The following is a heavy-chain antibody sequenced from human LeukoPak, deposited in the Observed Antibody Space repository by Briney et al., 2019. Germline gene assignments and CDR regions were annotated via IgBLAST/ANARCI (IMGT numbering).Heavy chain of an antibody. CDR2: IKEDGSQK. D-gene: IGHD6-6*01. V-gene: IGHV3-7*01. J-gene: IGHJ4*02. Sequence: GGSLRLSCAASGFTFNSHWMAWVRQAPGKGLEWVANIKEDGSQKYYLDSVKGRFTVSRDNAKNSMFLQMNSLRAEDTAVYYCARDPREHSAPYCFDNWGEETLVAVS. CDR1: GFTFNSHW. CDR3: ARDPREHSAPYCFDN.